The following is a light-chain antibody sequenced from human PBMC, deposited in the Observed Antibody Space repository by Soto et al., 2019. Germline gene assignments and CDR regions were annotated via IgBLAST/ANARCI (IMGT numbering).Light chain of an antibody. J-gene: IGKJ1*01. CDR3: QYRST. CDR2: GAS. Sequence: EIMMTQSPATLSVSPGERATLSCRASQSVSSNLAWYQQKPGQAPRLLIYGASTRATGIPARFSGSGSGTEFTLTISSLQSEDFAVYYCQYRSTFGQGTKVDI. V-gene: IGKV3-15*01. CDR1: QSVSSN.